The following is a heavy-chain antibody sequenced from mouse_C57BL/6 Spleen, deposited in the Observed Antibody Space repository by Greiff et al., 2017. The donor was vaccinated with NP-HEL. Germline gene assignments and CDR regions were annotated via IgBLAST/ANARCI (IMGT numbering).Heavy chain of an antibody. CDR3: ARLDYDGYYFDY. CDR1: GFTFSDYY. D-gene: IGHD2-4*01. V-gene: IGHV5-12*01. Sequence: EVHLVESGGGLVQPGGSLKLSCAASGFTFSDYYMYWVRQTPEKRLEWVAYISNGGGSTYYPDTVKGRFTISRDNAKNTLYLQMSRLKSEDTAMYYCARLDYDGYYFDYWGQGTTLTVSS. CDR2: ISNGGGST. J-gene: IGHJ2*01.